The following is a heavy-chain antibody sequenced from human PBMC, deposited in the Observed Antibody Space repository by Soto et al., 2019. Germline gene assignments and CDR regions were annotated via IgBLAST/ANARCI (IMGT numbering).Heavy chain of an antibody. V-gene: IGHV2-5*02. J-gene: IGHJ6*03. CDR3: AYSRPPPRIAARPIYYYYYMDV. CDR2: IYWDDDK. D-gene: IGHD6-6*01. CDR1: GFSLSTSGVG. Sequence: SGPTLVHPTQPLTLTCTFSGFSLSTSGVGVGWIRQPPGKALEWLALIYWDDDKRYSPSLKSRQTITKDTSKNQVVLKMTNMDPVDTATYYCAYSRPPPRIAARPIYYYYYMDVWGKGTTVTVSS.